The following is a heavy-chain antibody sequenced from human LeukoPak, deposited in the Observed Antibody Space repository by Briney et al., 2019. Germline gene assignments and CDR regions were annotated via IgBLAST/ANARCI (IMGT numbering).Heavy chain of an antibody. CDR3: ARGGGKWLLSAY. D-gene: IGHD3-3*01. CDR2: ISSTTTYI. J-gene: IGHJ4*02. CDR1: GFTFSSYS. V-gene: IGHV3-21*01. Sequence: GGSLRLSCAASGFTFSSYSMNWVRQAPGKGLEWVASISSTTTYIYYADAVKGRLTISRDNAKNSLYLQMNSLRADDTAVYYCARGGGKWLLSAYWGQGTLVTVSS.